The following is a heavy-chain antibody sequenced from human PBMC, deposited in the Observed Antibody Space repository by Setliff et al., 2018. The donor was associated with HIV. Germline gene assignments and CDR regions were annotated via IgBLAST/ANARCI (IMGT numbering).Heavy chain of an antibody. V-gene: IGHV3-30*02. D-gene: IGHD6-6*01. Sequence: PGGSLRLSCAASGFIFSSYGMHWVRQAPGKGLEWVAFIRYDGSNKYYADSVKGRFTISRDNSKNTLYLQMNSLRAEDTAVYYCARDPRHSSSSGPPSYWGQGTLVTVSS. CDR1: GFIFSSYG. J-gene: IGHJ4*02. CDR2: IRYDGSNK. CDR3: ARDPRHSSSSGPPSY.